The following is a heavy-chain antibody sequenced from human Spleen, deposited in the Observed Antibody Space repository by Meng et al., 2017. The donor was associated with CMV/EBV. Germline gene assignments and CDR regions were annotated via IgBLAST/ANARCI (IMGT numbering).Heavy chain of an antibody. D-gene: IGHD3-3*01. J-gene: IGHJ4*02. CDR2: INPNSGGT. V-gene: IGHV1-2*02. CDR1: GYTFTSYD. Sequence: ASVKVSCKASGYTFTSYDINWVRQATGQGLEWMGWINPNSGGTNYAQKFQGRVTMTRDTSISTAYMELSRLRSEDTAVYYCARVTSALDYWGQGTLVTVSS. CDR3: ARVTSALDY.